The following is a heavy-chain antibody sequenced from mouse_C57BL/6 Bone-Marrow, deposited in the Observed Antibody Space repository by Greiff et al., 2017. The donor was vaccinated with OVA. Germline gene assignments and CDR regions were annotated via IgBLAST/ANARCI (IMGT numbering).Heavy chain of an antibody. Sequence: QVQLQQPGAELVKPGASVKLSCKASGYTFTSYWMHWVKQRPGQGLEWIGMIHPNSGSTNYNEKFKSKATLTVDKSSSTAYMQLSSLTSEDSAVYYCASSDGYFWCFDVWGTGTTVTVSS. J-gene: IGHJ1*03. V-gene: IGHV1-64*01. CDR1: GYTFTSYW. CDR3: ASSDGYFWCFDV. D-gene: IGHD2-3*01. CDR2: IHPNSGST.